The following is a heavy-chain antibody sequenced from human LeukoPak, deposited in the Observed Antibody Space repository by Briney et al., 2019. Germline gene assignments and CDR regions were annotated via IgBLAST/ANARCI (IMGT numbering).Heavy chain of an antibody. Sequence: SVKVSCKASGGTFSSYAISWVRQAPGQGLEWMGGIIPIFGTANYAQKFQGRVTITADESTSTAYMELSSLRSEDTAVYYCARDPSRAQNTIFGVVTSNYGMDVWGQGTTVTVSS. CDR2: IIPIFGTA. J-gene: IGHJ6*02. CDR3: ARDPSRAQNTIFGVVTSNYGMDV. D-gene: IGHD3-3*01. CDR1: GGTFSSYA. V-gene: IGHV1-69*13.